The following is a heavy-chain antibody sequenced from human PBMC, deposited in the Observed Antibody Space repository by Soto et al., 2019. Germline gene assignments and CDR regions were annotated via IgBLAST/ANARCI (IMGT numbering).Heavy chain of an antibody. CDR1: GGSISSYY. CDR3: ARAGTVKTYYYYYGMDV. V-gene: IGHV4-59*01. CDR2: IYYSGST. Sequence: PSETLSLTCTVSGGSISSYYWSWIRQPPGKGLEWIGYIYYSGSTNYNPSLKSRVTISVDASKNQFSLKLSSVTAADTAVYYCARAGTVKTYYYYYGMDVWGQGTTVTVSS. J-gene: IGHJ6*02. D-gene: IGHD4-4*01.